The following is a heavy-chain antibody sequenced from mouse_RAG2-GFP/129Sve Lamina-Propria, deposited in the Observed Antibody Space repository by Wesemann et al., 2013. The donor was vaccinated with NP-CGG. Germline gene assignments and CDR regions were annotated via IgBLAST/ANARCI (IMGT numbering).Heavy chain of an antibody. V-gene: IGHV1-55*01. CDR3: AIPRAAQVFAY. CDR2: IYPGSGST. D-gene: IGHD3-2*02. J-gene: IGHJ3*01. Sequence: QVQLQQPGAELVKPGASVKLSCKASGYTFTSYWITWVKQRPGQGLEWIGDIYPGSGSTNYNEKFKSKATLTVDTSSSTAYMELRSLTSEDTAVYYCAIPRAAQVFAYWGQGTLVTVSA. CDR1: GYTFTSYW.